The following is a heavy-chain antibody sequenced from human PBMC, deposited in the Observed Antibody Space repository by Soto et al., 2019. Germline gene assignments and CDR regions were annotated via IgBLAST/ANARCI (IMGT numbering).Heavy chain of an antibody. CDR2: INHSGST. D-gene: IGHD2-15*01. CDR3: ARGFRSCSGGSCYSGWFDP. CDR1: GGSFSGYY. Sequence: QVQLQQWGAGLLKPSETLSLTCVVYGGSFSGYYWSWIRQPPGKGMEWIGEINHSGSTNYNPYLTSRVNISVDTPKNQFSLKLSSVTDADTAVYYWARGFRSCSGGSCYSGWFDPWGQGTLVPVSS. V-gene: IGHV4-34*01. J-gene: IGHJ5*02.